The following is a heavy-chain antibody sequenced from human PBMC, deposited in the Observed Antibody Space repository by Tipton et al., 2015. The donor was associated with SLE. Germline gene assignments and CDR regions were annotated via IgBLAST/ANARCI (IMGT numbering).Heavy chain of an antibody. CDR3: ASGDCSSTSCYRAEYFQH. Sequence: SGPEVKKPGSSVKVSCKASGGTFSSYAISWVRQAPGQGLEWMGGIIPIFGTANYAQKFQGRVTITTDESTSTAYMELSSLRSEDTAVYYCASGDCSSTSCYRAEYFQHWGQGTLVTVSS. CDR1: GGTFSSYA. D-gene: IGHD2-2*01. V-gene: IGHV1-69*05. CDR2: IIPIFGTA. J-gene: IGHJ1*01.